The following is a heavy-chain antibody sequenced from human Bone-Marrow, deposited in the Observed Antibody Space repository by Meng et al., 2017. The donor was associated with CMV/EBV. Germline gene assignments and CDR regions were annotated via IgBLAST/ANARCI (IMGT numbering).Heavy chain of an antibody. CDR1: GCTLRCYA. V-gene: IGHV3-30*04. D-gene: IGHD3-10*01. Sequence: LKISCAASGCTLRCYAMHWVRQAPGKGLGWVAAISYEGSNKYYADPVKGRFTITRDNSKNSLRRQMHSLRAEDCAVYYCAREWLGAVIRRSGLSIHLDYWGQGTLVTVSS. CDR2: ISYEGSNK. J-gene: IGHJ4*02. CDR3: AREWLGAVIRRSGLSIHLDY.